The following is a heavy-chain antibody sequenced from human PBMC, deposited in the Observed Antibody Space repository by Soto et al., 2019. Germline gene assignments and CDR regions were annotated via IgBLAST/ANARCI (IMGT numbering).Heavy chain of an antibody. CDR3: ARDVYSSGWISGMDV. CDR1: GGSISSGEYY. D-gene: IGHD6-19*01. V-gene: IGHV4-30-4*02. Sequence: PSETLSLTCTVSGGSISSGEYYWSWIRQPPGKGLEWIGYIYYSGSTYYNPSLKSRVTISVDTSKNQFSLKLSSVTAADTAVYYCARDVYSSGWISGMDVWGQGTTVTVSS. CDR2: IYYSGST. J-gene: IGHJ6*02.